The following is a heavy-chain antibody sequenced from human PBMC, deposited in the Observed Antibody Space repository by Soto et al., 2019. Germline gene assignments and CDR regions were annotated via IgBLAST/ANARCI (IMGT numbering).Heavy chain of an antibody. J-gene: IGHJ4*02. CDR2: IDHSGST. V-gene: IGHV4-34*01. Sequence: LSLTCAVFGGSFSGYFWSWVRQPPGRGLDWIGEIDHSGSTNYNPSLKSRVTISVDTSKNQFSLKLSSVTAADTAVYYCARGRHFYGIDYWGQGALVTVSS. CDR3: ARGRHFYGIDY. D-gene: IGHD3-10*01. CDR1: GGSFSGYF.